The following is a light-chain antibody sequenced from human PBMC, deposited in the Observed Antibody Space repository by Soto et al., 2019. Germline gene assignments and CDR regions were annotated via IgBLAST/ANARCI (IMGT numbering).Light chain of an antibody. CDR2: ANN. CDR1: NSDIGAGYY. CDR3: QSYDSSLGGV. V-gene: IGLV1-40*01. J-gene: IGLJ1*01. Sequence: QSVLTQPPSVSGSPGQRVTLSCTGSNSDIGAGYYVHWYQQLPGTAPKLVIYANNNRPSWVPDRFSASKSGTSASLAIPGLQADDEDDYYCQSYDSSLGGVFGTGTKVTVL.